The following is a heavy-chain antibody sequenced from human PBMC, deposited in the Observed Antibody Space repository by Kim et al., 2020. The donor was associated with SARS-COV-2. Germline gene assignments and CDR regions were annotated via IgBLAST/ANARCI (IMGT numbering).Heavy chain of an antibody. CDR2: T. J-gene: IGHJ6*02. CDR3: ARGAYYAMDA. V-gene: IGHV3-74*03. Sequence: TTYADSVKGRFTISRDNAKNTLYLQINSLRAEDTAVYYCARGAYYAMDAWGQGTTVTVSS.